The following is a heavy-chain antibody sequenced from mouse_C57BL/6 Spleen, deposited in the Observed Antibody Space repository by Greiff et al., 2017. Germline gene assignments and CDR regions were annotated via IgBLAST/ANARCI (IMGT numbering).Heavy chain of an antibody. J-gene: IGHJ4*01. CDR3: ARKGLTGTPYYAMDY. D-gene: IGHD4-1*01. V-gene: IGHV1-19*01. Sequence: EVQLQQSGPVLVKPGASVKMSCKASGYTFTDYYMNWVKQSHGKSLEWIGVINPYNGGTSYNQEFKGKATLTVDKSSSTAYMELNSLTSEDSAVYYCARKGLTGTPYYAMDYWGQGTSVTVSS. CDR2: INPYNGGT. CDR1: GYTFTDYY.